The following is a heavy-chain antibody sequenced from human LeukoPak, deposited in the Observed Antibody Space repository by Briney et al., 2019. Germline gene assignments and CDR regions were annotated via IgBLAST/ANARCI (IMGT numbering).Heavy chain of an antibody. CDR3: AKDTTPPKAGFDP. Sequence: GGPLRLSCAASGFTFSSYGMHWVRQAPGKGLEWVAFIRYDGSNKYYADSVKGRFTISRDNSKNTLYLQMNSLRAEDTAVYYCAKDTTPPKAGFDPWGQGTLVTVSS. D-gene: IGHD1-14*01. V-gene: IGHV3-30*02. J-gene: IGHJ5*02. CDR2: IRYDGSNK. CDR1: GFTFSSYG.